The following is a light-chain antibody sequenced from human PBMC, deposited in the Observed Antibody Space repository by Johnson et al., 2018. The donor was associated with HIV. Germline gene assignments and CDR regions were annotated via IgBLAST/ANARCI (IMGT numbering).Light chain of an antibody. V-gene: IGLV1-51*01. Sequence: QSVLTQPPSVSAAPGQKVTISCSGSSSNIGNNYVSWYQQLPGTAPKLLIYDNNKRPSVIPDRFSGSNSGTSATLGITGLQTGDEADYYCGTWDSSLSAGYVFGTGTKVTVL. CDR1: SSNIGNNY. J-gene: IGLJ1*01. CDR2: DNN. CDR3: GTWDSSLSAGYV.